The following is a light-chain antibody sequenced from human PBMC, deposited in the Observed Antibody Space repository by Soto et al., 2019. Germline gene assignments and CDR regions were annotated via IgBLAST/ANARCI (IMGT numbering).Light chain of an antibody. CDR2: GAS. V-gene: IGKV3-20*01. Sequence: EIVLTQSPGTLSLSPGERATLSCRASQSVSSSYLAWYQQKPGQAPRLLIYGASFRATGIPDRFSGSGPGTDFTLTISRLEPEDFAVYYCQHYGSSPGYTFGQGTKLEIK. CDR3: QHYGSSPGYT. J-gene: IGKJ2*01. CDR1: QSVSSSY.